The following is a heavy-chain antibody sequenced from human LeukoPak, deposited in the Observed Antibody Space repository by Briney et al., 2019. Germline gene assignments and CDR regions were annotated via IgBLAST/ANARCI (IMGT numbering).Heavy chain of an antibody. CDR3: ATGSHSGSYPVDY. V-gene: IGHV3-53*01. CDR1: GSTVSSNY. J-gene: IGHJ4*02. CDR2: IYSGGNT. Sequence: AGGSLRLSCAASGSTVSSNYMTWVRQAPGEGLEWVSVIYSGGNTYYTDSVTGRFTISRDNSKSTLYLQMNSLRAEDTAVYYCATGSHSGSYPVDYWGQGTLVTVSS. D-gene: IGHD1-26*01.